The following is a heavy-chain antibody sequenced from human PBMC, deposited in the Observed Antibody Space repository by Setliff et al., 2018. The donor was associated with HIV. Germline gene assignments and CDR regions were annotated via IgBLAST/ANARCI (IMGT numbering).Heavy chain of an antibody. Sequence: GASVKVSCKASGGTFSSHAISWVRRAPGQGLEWMGRSIPILGIGNDEQAQKFKGRVTFTADKSTSTVYMELSSLRSEDTAVYYCARCGAGEWHLYMDVWGKGTAVTVSS. J-gene: IGHJ6*03. CDR3: ARCGAGEWHLYMDV. V-gene: IGHV1-69*04. CDR1: GGTFSSHA. D-gene: IGHD3-16*01. CDR2: SIPILGIG.